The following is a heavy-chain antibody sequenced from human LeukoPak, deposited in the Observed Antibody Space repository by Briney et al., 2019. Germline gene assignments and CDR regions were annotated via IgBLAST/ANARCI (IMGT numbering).Heavy chain of an antibody. D-gene: IGHD6-13*01. Sequence: SGPTLVKPTQTLTLTCTFSGFSLSTSGVGVGWIRQPPGKALEWLALIYWDDDKRYSPSPKTRITIIKKTSTKQVVITMTNMHPMDTATYYCAHTLIAEPGTPYNPPFDKWGQGTMVTVSS. V-gene: IGHV2-5*02. CDR3: AHTLIAEPGTPYNPPFDK. J-gene: IGHJ4*02. CDR2: IYWDDDK. CDR1: GFSLSTSGVG.